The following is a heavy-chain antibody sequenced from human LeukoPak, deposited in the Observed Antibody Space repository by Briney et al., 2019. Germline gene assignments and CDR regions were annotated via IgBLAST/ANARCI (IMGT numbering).Heavy chain of an antibody. J-gene: IGHJ5*02. D-gene: IGHD5-24*01. CDR2: IIPIFGTA. CDR3: ARVVEMATINWSDP. CDR1: GGTFSSYA. V-gene: IGHV1-69*05. Sequence: SVKVSCKASGGTFSSYAISWVRQAPGQGLEWMGGIIPIFGTANYAQKFQGRVTITTDESTSTAYMELSSLRSEDTAVYYCARVVEMATINWSDPWGQGTLVTVSS.